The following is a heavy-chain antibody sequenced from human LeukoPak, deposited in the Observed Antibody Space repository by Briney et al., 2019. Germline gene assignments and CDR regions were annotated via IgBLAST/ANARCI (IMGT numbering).Heavy chain of an antibody. CDR3: TAGIGHSDFDY. CDR2: VKSKTNGGTT. V-gene: IGHV3-15*01. J-gene: IGHJ4*02. D-gene: IGHD6-13*01. CDR1: GXTFSNAW. Sequence: GGSLRLSCAASGXTFSNAWMSWVRQAPGKGLEWVGRVKSKTNGGTTAYAAPVKGRFTISRDDSKNTYLQMNSLKSEDTAVYYCTAGIGHSDFDYWGQGTLVTVSS.